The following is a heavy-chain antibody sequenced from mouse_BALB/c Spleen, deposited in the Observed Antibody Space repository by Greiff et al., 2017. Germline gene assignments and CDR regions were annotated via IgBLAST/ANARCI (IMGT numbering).Heavy chain of an antibody. J-gene: IGHJ3*01. CDR1: GFSLTSYG. CDR2: IWAGGST. V-gene: IGHV2-9*02. Sequence: VKVEESGPGLVAPSQSLSITCTVSGFSLTSYGVHWVRQPPGKGLEWLGVIWAGGSTNYNSALMSRLSISKDNSKSQVFLKMNSLQTDDTAMYYCARDHLLAYWGQGTLVTVSA. D-gene: IGHD1-1*01. CDR3: ARDHLLAY.